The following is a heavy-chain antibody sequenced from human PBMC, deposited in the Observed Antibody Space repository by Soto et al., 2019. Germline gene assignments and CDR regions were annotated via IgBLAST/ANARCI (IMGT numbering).Heavy chain of an antibody. CDR2: VSYSGET. D-gene: IGHD4-17*01. V-gene: IGHV4-30-4*01. CDR1: GGSVSSGDDY. Sequence: QVQLQESGPGLVKPSQTLSLTCTVFGGSVSSGDDYWSWIRQPPGKGLEWIGSVSYSGETDYNPSHKGRIAAFVATAMNQFSLRVSSVTAADTAVYYCARARYGDYVTDWGQGTLVTVSS. CDR3: ARARYGDYVTD. J-gene: IGHJ4*02.